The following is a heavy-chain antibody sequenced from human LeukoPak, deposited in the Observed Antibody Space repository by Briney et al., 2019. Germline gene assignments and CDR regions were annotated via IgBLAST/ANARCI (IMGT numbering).Heavy chain of an antibody. Sequence: SETLSLTCTVSGGSISSSSYYWGWIRQPPGKGLEWIGSIYYSGSTYYNPSLKSRVTISVDTSKNQFSLKLSSVTAADTAVYYCARFYYDFLLAAGMDVWGQGTTVTVSS. CDR1: GGSISSSSYY. J-gene: IGHJ6*02. CDR3: ARFYYDFLLAAGMDV. CDR2: IYYSGST. D-gene: IGHD3-3*01. V-gene: IGHV4-39*01.